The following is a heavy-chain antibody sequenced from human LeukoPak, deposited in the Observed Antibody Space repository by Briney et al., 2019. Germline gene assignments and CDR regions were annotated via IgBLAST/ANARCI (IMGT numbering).Heavy chain of an antibody. V-gene: IGHV3-21*01. D-gene: IGHD3-10*01. CDR1: GFTFNSYS. CDR3: ARGLWFGELFRGSQTN. CDR2: ISSSSSYI. J-gene: IGHJ4*02. Sequence: PGGSLRLSCAASGFTFNSYSMNWVRQAPGKRLEWVSSISSSSSYIYYADSVKGRFTISRDNAKNSLYLQMNSLRAEDTAVYYCARGLWFGELFRGSQTNWGQGTLVTVSS.